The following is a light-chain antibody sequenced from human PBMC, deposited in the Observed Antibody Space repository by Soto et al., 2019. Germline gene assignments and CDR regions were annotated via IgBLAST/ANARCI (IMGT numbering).Light chain of an antibody. CDR3: QQYNTWHPKMA. Sequence: VVTQSPATLSVFPGETTTLSCRASPGVSSDLAWYQQRPGQAPRLLIYGASTRATGIPARFRGSGSGTEFRLTISSLQSEDFATYYCQQYNTWHPKMAFGRGTKVEIK. CDR2: GAS. J-gene: IGKJ1*01. V-gene: IGKV3-15*01. CDR1: PGVSSD.